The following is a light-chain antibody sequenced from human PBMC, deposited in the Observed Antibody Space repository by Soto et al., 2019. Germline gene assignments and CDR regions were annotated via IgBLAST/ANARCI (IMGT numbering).Light chain of an antibody. Sequence: EIVMTQSPATLSVSPGERATLSCRASQSVSSNLAWYQQKPGQAPRLLIYGASTRATGIPARFSGSGSGTEVTLTISSLQSEDFSNYYCQHYNNWPPWTFGQGTKVEIK. CDR3: QHYNNWPPWT. CDR2: GAS. J-gene: IGKJ1*01. V-gene: IGKV3-15*01. CDR1: QSVSSN.